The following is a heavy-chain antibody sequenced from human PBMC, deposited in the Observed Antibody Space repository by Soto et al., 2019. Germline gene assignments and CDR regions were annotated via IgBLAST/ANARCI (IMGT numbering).Heavy chain of an antibody. CDR1: GSNLSESW. D-gene: IGHD3-16*02. CDR3: SSYDYIWGTYRYRWAY. V-gene: IGHV3-15*01. CDR2: IKSQVDGEKT. Sequence: EVQLVESGGGLVQPGESLRLSCAASGSNLSESWLSWVRQAPGKGLEWVARIKSQVDGEKTDYAATVKGRFVISRDDSQNTLYLQMYNLKSEYTAVYYCSSYDYIWGTYRYRWAYCGQGTLVAVCS. J-gene: IGHJ4*02.